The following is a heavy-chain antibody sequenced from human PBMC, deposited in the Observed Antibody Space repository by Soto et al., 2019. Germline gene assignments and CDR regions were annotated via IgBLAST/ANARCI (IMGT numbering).Heavy chain of an antibody. Sequence: GGSLRLSCAASGFTFSSYAMSWVRQAPGKGLEWVSAISGSGGSTYYADSVKGRFTISRDNSKNTLYLQMNSLRAEDTAVYYCAKDRLNSGYDFDGSDYWGQGTLVTVSS. CDR3: AKDRLNSGYDFDGSDY. V-gene: IGHV3-23*01. J-gene: IGHJ4*02. CDR2: ISGSGGST. CDR1: GFTFSSYA. D-gene: IGHD5-12*01.